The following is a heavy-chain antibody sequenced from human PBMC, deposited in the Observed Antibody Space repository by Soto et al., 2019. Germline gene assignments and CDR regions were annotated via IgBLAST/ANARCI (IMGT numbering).Heavy chain of an antibody. Sequence: GASVKVSCKASGYTFIDYYMHWVRQAPGQGLEWMGWINPNSGGTKYAQKFQGRVTMTRDTSTSTAYMDLSRLRSDDTAVYYCARERYSRKFHVILYWGPGPMLTVSS. D-gene: IGHD3-10*01. J-gene: IGHJ4*02. CDR2: INPNSGGT. CDR3: ARERYSRKFHVILY. CDR1: GYTFIDYY. V-gene: IGHV1-2*02.